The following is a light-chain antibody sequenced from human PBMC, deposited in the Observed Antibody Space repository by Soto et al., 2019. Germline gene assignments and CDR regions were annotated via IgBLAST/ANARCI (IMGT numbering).Light chain of an antibody. Sequence: QSVLTQPPSASGTPGQRVSISCSGSSSNIGSNTVNWYQQLPGTAPKLLIFIDNQRPSGVPDRFSGSKSGTSASLAISGLQSEDEADYYCSSYAGSNNYVFGTGTKLTVL. CDR2: IDN. J-gene: IGLJ1*01. CDR3: SSYAGSNNYV. V-gene: IGLV1-44*01. CDR1: SSNIGSNT.